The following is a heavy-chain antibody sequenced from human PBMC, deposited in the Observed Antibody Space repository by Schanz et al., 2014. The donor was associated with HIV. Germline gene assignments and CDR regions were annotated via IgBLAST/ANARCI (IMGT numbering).Heavy chain of an antibody. Sequence: QVQLVQSGAEGRKPGASVKVSCKASGYTFTGYYMHWVRQAPGQGLEWMGWINPNSGGTNSAQKFQGRVTMSMDTSISTAYMEVRSLRSDDTALYFCARDLVDSSTWYDAFDIWGQGTKVTVSS. CDR1: GYTFTGYY. CDR3: ARDLVDSSTWYDAFDI. J-gene: IGHJ3*02. V-gene: IGHV1-2*02. D-gene: IGHD6-13*01. CDR2: INPNSGGT.